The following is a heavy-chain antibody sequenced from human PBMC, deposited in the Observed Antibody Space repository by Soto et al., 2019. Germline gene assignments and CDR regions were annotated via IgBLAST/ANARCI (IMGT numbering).Heavy chain of an antibody. V-gene: IGHV3-23*01. CDR1: GFTFSSYA. Sequence: GGSLRLSCAASGFTFSSYAMSWVRQAPGKGLEWVSAISGSGGSTYYADSVKGRFTISRDNSKNTLYLQMNSLRAEDTAVYYCAKDSPRWQWPTTGAFDIWGQGTMVTVSS. D-gene: IGHD6-19*01. CDR2: ISGSGGST. CDR3: AKDSPRWQWPTTGAFDI. J-gene: IGHJ3*02.